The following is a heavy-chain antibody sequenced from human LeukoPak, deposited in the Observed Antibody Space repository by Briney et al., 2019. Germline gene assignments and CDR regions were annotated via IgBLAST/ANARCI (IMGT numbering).Heavy chain of an antibody. CDR2: IIPIFGTA. J-gene: IGHJ4*02. V-gene: IGHV1-69*05. CDR1: GGTFSSYA. Sequence: SVKVSCKASGGTFSSYAISWVRQAPGQGLEWMGGIIPIFGTANYAQKFQGRVTITTDESTSTAYMELSSLRSEDTAVYYCASPANYYDSSGRPFDYWGQGTLVTVSS. CDR3: ASPANYYDSSGRPFDY. D-gene: IGHD3-22*01.